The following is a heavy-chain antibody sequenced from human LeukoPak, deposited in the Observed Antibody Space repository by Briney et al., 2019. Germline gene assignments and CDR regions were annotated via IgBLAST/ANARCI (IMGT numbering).Heavy chain of an antibody. V-gene: IGHV3-21*01. CDR2: ISSSSSYI. Sequence: GGSLRLSCAASGFTFSSYSMNWVRQAPGKGLEWVSSISSSSSYIYYADSVKGRFTISRDNAKNSLYLQMNSLRAEDTAVYYCARLIKDDFWSGWELTGEPDYWGQGTLVTVSS. CDR3: ARLIKDDFWSGWELTGEPDY. CDR1: GFTFSSYS. J-gene: IGHJ4*02. D-gene: IGHD3-3*01.